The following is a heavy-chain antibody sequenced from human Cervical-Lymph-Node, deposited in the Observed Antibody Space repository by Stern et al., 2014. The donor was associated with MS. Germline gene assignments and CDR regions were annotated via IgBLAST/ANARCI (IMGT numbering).Heavy chain of an antibody. D-gene: IGHD6-19*01. CDR2: IIPIFGTA. J-gene: IGHJ4*02. CDR3: AREDHSSGWYGYFDY. CDR1: GGTFSSYA. V-gene: IGHV1-69*12. Sequence: QDQLVQSGAEVKKPGSSVKVSCKASGGTFSSYAISWVRQAPGQGLEWMGGIIPIFGTANDAQKFQGRVTITADEYTSTAYMELSSLRSEDTAVYYCAREDHSSGWYGYFDYWGQGTLVTVSS.